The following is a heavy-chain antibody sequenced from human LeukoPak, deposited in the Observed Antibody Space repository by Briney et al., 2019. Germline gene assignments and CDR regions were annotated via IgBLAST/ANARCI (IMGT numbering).Heavy chain of an antibody. Sequence: GGSLRLSCAASGFSFSSYAMSCVRQDPGEGLEWVSAISGSGGSTYYADSVKGRFTVSRDNSKNTLYLQMNSLRAEDTAVDYCAKDVSGYGLNWFDPWGQGTLVTVSS. J-gene: IGHJ5*02. D-gene: IGHD5-18*01. V-gene: IGHV3-23*01. CDR1: GFSFSSYA. CDR2: ISGSGGST. CDR3: AKDVSGYGLNWFDP.